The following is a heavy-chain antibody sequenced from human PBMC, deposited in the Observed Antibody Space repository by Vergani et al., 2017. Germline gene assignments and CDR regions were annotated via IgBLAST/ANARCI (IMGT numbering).Heavy chain of an antibody. CDR2: IFPGDADT. J-gene: IGHJ4*02. Sequence: EVRLVQSGPEVKKPGESVKISCETSGYTFTNYWVAWVRQRPGKGLEWMGLIFPGDADTRYSPSFEGQVTISADTPTSTAYVQWPSLKASDTAVYFCARQGMLTGSFYSYWGQGSLVTVSS. CDR1: GYTFTNYW. CDR3: ARQGMLTGSFYSY. V-gene: IGHV5-51*01. D-gene: IGHD1-1*01.